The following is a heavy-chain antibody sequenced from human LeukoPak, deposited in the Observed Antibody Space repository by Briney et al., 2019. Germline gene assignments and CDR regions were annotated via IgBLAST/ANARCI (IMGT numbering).Heavy chain of an antibody. V-gene: IGHV3-33*01. CDR2: IFSDGSNK. CDR3: ARASGPFDY. Sequence: GGSLRLSCAASGFIFSTYGMHWVRQAPGKGLEWVAVIFSDGSNKYYGDSVKGRFTISRDNSKNTLYLEMDSLRVEDTALYYCARASGPFDYWGQGTLVTVSS. D-gene: IGHD3-10*01. CDR1: GFIFSTYG. J-gene: IGHJ4*02.